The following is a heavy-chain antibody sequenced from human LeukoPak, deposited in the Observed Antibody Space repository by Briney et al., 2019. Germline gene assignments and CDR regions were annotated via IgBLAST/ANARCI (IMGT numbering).Heavy chain of an antibody. CDR1: GYSFTSYW. J-gene: IGHJ4*02. CDR3: ARRATGADVLRFLEWSREYYFDY. CDR2: IYPGDSDT. V-gene: IGHV5-51*01. Sequence: GESLKISCKGSGYSFTSYWIGWVRQMPGKGLEWMGIIYPGDSDTRYSPSFQGQVTISADKSISTAYLQWSSLKASDTAMYYCARRATGADVLRFLEWSREYYFDYWGQGTLVTVSS. D-gene: IGHD3-3*01.